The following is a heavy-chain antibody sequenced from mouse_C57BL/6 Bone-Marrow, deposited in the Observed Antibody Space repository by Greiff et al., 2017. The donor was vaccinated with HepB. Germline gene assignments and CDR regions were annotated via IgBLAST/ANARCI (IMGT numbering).Heavy chain of an antibody. CDR1: GYAFSSSW. CDR2: IYPGDGDT. J-gene: IGHJ3*01. D-gene: IGHD2-4*01. Sequence: VQLVESGPELVKPGASVKISCKASGYAFSSSWMNWVKQRPGKGLEWIGRIYPGDGDTNYNGKFKGKATLTADKSSSTAYMQLSSLTSEDSAVYFCARWQGDYDGAYWGQGTLVTVSA. V-gene: IGHV1-82*01. CDR3: ARWQGDYDGAY.